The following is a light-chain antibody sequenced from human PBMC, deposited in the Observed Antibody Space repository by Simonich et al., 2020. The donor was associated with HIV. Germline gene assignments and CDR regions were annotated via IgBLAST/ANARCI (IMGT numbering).Light chain of an antibody. CDR3: QQYYSTPPT. J-gene: IGKJ1*01. V-gene: IGKV4-1*01. CDR1: QSILYSSNNKNP. CDR2: WAS. Sequence: DIVMTQSPDSLAVSLGERATINCKSSQSILYSSNNKNPLAWYQQKPGHPPRLLIYWASTRESGVPDRFSGSGSGTDFTLTISSLQAEDVAIYYCQQYYSTPPTFGQGTKVEIK.